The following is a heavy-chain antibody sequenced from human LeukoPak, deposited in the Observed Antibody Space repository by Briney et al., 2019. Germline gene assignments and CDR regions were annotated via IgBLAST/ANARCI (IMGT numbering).Heavy chain of an antibody. Sequence: GESLQISCKGSGYSFISYWIGWVRQMPGKGLEWMGIIYPGDSDTRYRPSFQGQVSISADKSISTAYLQWSSLKASDTAMYYCARRRQILGWFDPWGQGTLVTVSS. J-gene: IGHJ5*02. D-gene: IGHD1-1*01. CDR2: IYPGDSDT. CDR1: GYSFISYW. V-gene: IGHV5-51*01. CDR3: ARRRQILGWFDP.